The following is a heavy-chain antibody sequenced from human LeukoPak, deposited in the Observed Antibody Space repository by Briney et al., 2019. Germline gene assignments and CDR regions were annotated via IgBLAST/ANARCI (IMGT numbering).Heavy chain of an antibody. V-gene: IGHV1-18*01. CDR1: GYTFTSYG. J-gene: IGHJ4*02. Sequence: ASVKVSCKASGYTFTSYGISWVRQAPGQGLEWMGWISAYNGNTNYAQKLQGRVTMTTDTSTSTAYMELSSLRSEDTAVYYCARGTIGDFWSGYYTGIVYWGQGTLVTVSS. CDR3: ARGTIGDFWSGYYTGIVY. CDR2: ISAYNGNT. D-gene: IGHD3-3*01.